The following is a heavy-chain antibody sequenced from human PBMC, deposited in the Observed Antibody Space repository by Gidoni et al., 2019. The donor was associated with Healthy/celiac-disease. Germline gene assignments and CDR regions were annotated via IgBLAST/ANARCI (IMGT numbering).Heavy chain of an antibody. D-gene: IGHD3-10*01. CDR1: GYTFPSYG. CDR2: ISAYNGNT. J-gene: IGHJ4*02. CDR3: AREGGITMVRGVITEFDY. V-gene: IGHV1-18*01. Sequence: QVQLVQSGAEVKKPGASVKVSCKASGYTFPSYGISWVLQAPGQGLEWMGWISAYNGNTNYAQKLQGRVTMTTDTSTSTAYMELRSLRSDDTAVYYCAREGGITMVRGVITEFDYWGQGTLVTVSS.